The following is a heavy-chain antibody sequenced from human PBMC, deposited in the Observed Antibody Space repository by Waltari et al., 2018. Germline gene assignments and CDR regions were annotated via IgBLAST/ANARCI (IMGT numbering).Heavy chain of an antibody. CDR3: ASGYSSSGNFDY. J-gene: IGHJ4*02. CDR1: GYPFTSCG. Sequence: QVQLVQSGAEVKKPGASVKGSCKASGYPFTSCGISWVRQAPGQGLEWMGWTSAYNGNTNYAQKLPGRVTMTTDTSTSTAYMELRGLRSDDTAVYYWASGYSSSGNFDYWGQGTLVTVSS. CDR2: TSAYNGNT. V-gene: IGHV1-18*01. D-gene: IGHD6-13*01.